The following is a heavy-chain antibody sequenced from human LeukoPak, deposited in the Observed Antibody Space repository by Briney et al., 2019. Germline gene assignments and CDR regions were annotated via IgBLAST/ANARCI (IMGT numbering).Heavy chain of an antibody. CDR3: ARGNYGIWTGSDQALRYFDY. CDR2: INHSGST. D-gene: IGHD3-9*01. V-gene: IGHV4-34*01. CDR1: GGSFSGYY. Sequence: SETLSLTCAVYGGSFSGYYWSWIRQPPAKGVEGIGEINHSGSTTYNPYPKSRLTISVATSKNQFSLKLSSVPGADTAVYYCARGNYGIWTGSDQALRYFDYWGQGTLVTVSS. J-gene: IGHJ4*02.